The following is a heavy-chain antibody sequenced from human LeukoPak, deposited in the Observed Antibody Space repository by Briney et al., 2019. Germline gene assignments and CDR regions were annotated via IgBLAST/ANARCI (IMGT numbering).Heavy chain of an antibody. D-gene: IGHD6-13*01. J-gene: IGHJ4*02. CDR2: IYHSGST. CDR3: ARGAGTWYYFDY. V-gene: IGHV4-30-2*01. CDR1: GGSISSGGYS. Sequence: SEALSLTCAVSGGSISSGGYSWSWIRQPPGKGLEWIGYIYHSGSTYYNPSLKSRVTISVDRSKNQFSLKLSSATAADTAVYYCARGAGTWYYFDYWGQGTLVTVSS.